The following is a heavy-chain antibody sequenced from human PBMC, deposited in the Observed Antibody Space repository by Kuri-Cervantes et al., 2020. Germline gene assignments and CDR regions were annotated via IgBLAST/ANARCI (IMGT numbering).Heavy chain of an antibody. Sequence: SVKVSCKATGGTFSSYAISWVRQAPGRGLEWMGGIIPIFGTANYAQKFQGRVTITTDESTSTAYMELSSLRSEDTAVYYCARDVGDRFDYWGQGTLVTVSS. J-gene: IGHJ4*02. D-gene: IGHD4-17*01. CDR1: GGTFSSYA. CDR3: ARDVGDRFDY. CDR2: IIPIFGTA. V-gene: IGHV1-69*05.